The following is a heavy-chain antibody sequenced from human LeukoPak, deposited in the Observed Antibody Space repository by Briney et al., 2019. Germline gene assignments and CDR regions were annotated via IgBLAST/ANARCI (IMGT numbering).Heavy chain of an antibody. V-gene: IGHV3-30*04. Sequence: GGSLRLSCAASGFTFSSYAMHWVRQAPGKGLEWVAVISYDGSNKYYADSVKGRFTFSRDNSKNTLYLQMNSLRAEDTAVYYCAREIAAAGIDYWGQGTLVTVSS. CDR2: ISYDGSNK. CDR1: GFTFSSYA. D-gene: IGHD6-13*01. J-gene: IGHJ4*02. CDR3: AREIAAAGIDY.